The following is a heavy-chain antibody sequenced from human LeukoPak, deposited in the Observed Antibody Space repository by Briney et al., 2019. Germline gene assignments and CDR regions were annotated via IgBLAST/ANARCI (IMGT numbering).Heavy chain of an antibody. D-gene: IGHD3-16*01. CDR3: ARDWGFAI. CDR2: ISSSSSYI. J-gene: IGHJ4*02. CDR1: GFTFSSYS. V-gene: IGHV3-21*01. Sequence: PGGSLRLSCAASGFTFSSYSMNWVHQAPGKGLEWVSSISSSSSYIYYAGSVKGRFTISSDNAKNSLYLQMNSLRAEDTAVYYCARDWGFAIWGQGTLVTVSS.